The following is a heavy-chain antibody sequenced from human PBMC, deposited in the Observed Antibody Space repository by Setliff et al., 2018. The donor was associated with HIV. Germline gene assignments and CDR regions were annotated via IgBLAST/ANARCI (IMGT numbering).Heavy chain of an antibody. CDR2: IYYSGST. J-gene: IGHJ5*02. V-gene: IGHV4-59*08. D-gene: IGHD3-10*02. Sequence: PSETLSLTCTVSGGSISSYYWSWIRQPPGKGLEWIGYIYYSGSTNYNPSLKSRVTISVDTSKNQFSLKLSSVTAADTAVDYCARHVRAAAYNWFDPWGQGTLVTVSS. CDR1: GGSISSYY. CDR3: ARHVRAAAYNWFDP.